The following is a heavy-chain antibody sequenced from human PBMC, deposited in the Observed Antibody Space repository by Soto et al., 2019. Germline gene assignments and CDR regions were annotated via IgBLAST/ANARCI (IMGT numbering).Heavy chain of an antibody. CDR3: ARLEWLRFYFDY. J-gene: IGHJ4*02. D-gene: IGHD5-12*01. CDR2: IWYDGSNK. CDR1: GFTFSSYG. Sequence: GGSLRLSCAASGFTFSSYGMHWVRQAPGKGLEWVAVIWYDGSNKYYADSVKGRFTISRDNSKNTLYLQMNSLRAEDTAVYYCARLEWLRFYFDYWGQGTLVTVSS. V-gene: IGHV3-33*01.